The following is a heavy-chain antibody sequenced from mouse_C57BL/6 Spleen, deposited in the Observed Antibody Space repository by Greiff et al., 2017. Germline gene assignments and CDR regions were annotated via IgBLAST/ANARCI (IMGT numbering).Heavy chain of an antibody. D-gene: IGHD1-1*01. CDR2: INPSNGGT. Sequence: QVQLKQPGTELVKPGASVKLSCKASGYTFTSYWMHWVKQRPGQGLEWIGNINPSNGGTNYNEKFKSKATLTVDKSSSTAYMQLSSLTSEDSAVYYGARSHYYGSSPWFAYGGQGTLVTVSA. CDR1: GYTFTSYW. CDR3: ARSHYYGSSPWFAY. V-gene: IGHV1-53*01. J-gene: IGHJ3*01.